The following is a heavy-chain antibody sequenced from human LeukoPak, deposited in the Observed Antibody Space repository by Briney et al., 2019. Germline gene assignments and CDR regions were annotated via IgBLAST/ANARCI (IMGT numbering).Heavy chain of an antibody. J-gene: IGHJ4*02. D-gene: IGHD6-19*01. CDR3: ARDRDSSGWYPLDY. CDR1: GYTFTVYY. V-gene: IGHV1-2*02. Sequence: ASVNVSFKASGYTFTVYYMHWVRQAPGQGLEWMGWINPNSGGTNYAQKFQGRVTMTRDTSISTAYMELSRLRSDDTAVYYCARDRDSSGWYPLDYWGQGTLVTVSS. CDR2: INPNSGGT.